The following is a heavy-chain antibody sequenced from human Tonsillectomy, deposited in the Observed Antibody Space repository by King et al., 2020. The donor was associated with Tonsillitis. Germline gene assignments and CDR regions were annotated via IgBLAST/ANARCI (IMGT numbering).Heavy chain of an antibody. V-gene: IGHV3-7*03. Sequence: VQLVESGGRLVQPGGSLRLSCAASGFTFSNYWMGWVRQAPGKGLEWVANIKRDGSEKYYVDSVKGRFTISRDNAKNSLYLQMNSLRAEDTAVYYCARVTDLEVAFLDYWGQGTLVTVSS. CDR2: IKRDGSEK. J-gene: IGHJ4*02. D-gene: IGHD6-19*01. CDR3: ARVTDLEVAFLDY. CDR1: GFTFSNYW.